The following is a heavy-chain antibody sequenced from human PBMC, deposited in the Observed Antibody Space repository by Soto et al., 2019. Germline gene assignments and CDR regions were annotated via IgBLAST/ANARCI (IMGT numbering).Heavy chain of an antibody. CDR2: ISYDGSNK. CDR1: GFTFSSYG. Sequence: PGGSLRLSCAASGFTFSSYGMHWVRQAPGKGLEWVAVISYDGSNKYYADSVKGRFTISRDNSKNTLYLQMNSLRAEDTAVYYCAKDLCSGGSCYATHHYWGQGTLVTVSS. D-gene: IGHD2-15*01. V-gene: IGHV3-30*18. J-gene: IGHJ4*02. CDR3: AKDLCSGGSCYATHHY.